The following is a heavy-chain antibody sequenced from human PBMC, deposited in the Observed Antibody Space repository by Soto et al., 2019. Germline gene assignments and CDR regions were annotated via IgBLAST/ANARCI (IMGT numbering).Heavy chain of an antibody. CDR2: VSISGST. Sequence: GGSLRLSCEASGFTFSSYAMGWVRQGQGKWLEWVACVSISGSTHYADYVRGPFTISRDNSKNTLSLQMNSVTAEDTSVYFCAKRRGAGGHFDYWGQGALVTVSS. CDR3: AKRRGAGGHFDY. CDR1: GFTFSSYA. J-gene: IGHJ4*02. V-gene: IGHV3-23*01. D-gene: IGHD2-15*01.